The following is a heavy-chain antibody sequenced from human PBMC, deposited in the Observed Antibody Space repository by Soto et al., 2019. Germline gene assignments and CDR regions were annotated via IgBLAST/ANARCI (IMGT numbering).Heavy chain of an antibody. D-gene: IGHD3-16*01. V-gene: IGHV3-11*01. CDR3: ARRQLGRYDYIWGSYGTPDV. J-gene: IGHJ6*04. Sequence: QVQLVESGGGLVKPGGSLRLSCAASGFTFSDYYMSWIRQAPGKGLEWVSYISSSGSTIYYADSVKGRFTISRDNAKNSLYLQMNILRAEDTAVYYCARRQLGRYDYIWGSYGTPDVWGKGTTVTVSS. CDR2: ISSSGSTI. CDR1: GFTFSDYY.